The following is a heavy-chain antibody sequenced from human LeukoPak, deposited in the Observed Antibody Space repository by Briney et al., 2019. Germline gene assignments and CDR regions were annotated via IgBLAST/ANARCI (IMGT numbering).Heavy chain of an antibody. CDR1: GFTFSAYA. CDR2: IGSDNKP. CDR3: ARALHYYVAMDV. Sequence: GGSLRLSCVASGFTFSAYAMTWVRQAPGQGLEWVSSIGSDNKPHYSESVKGRFAISRDNSKSMLFLQLNSLRAEDTALYYCARALHYYVAMDVWGQGTTVTVSS. V-gene: IGHV3-23*05. D-gene: IGHD3-10*02. J-gene: IGHJ6*02.